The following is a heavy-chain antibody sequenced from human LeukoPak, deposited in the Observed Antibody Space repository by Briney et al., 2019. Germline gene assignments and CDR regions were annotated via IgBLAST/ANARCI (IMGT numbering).Heavy chain of an antibody. CDR2: ISSSSTTI. CDR3: AELGITMIGGV. CDR1: GFTFSDYY. J-gene: IGHJ6*04. Sequence: PGGSLRLSCAASGFTFSDYYMSWIRQAPGKGLEWVSYISSSSTTIHYADSVKGRFTISRDNAKNSVYLQMNSLRAEDTAVYYCAELGITMIGGVWGKGTTVTISS. V-gene: IGHV3-11*04. D-gene: IGHD3-10*02.